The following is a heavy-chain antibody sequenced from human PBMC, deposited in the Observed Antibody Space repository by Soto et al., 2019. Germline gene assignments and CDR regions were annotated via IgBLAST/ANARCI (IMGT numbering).Heavy chain of an antibody. J-gene: IGHJ4*02. CDR1: GGTFSSYT. CDR2: IIPILGIA. D-gene: IGHD2-2*01. V-gene: IGHV1-69*02. CDR3: ASRRDCSSTSCYGVDY. Sequence: SVKVSCKASGGTFSSYTISWVRQAPGQGLEWMGRIIPILGIANYAQKFQGRVTITADKSTSTAYMELSSLRSEDTAVYYCASRRDCSSTSCYGVDYWGQGTLVTVSS.